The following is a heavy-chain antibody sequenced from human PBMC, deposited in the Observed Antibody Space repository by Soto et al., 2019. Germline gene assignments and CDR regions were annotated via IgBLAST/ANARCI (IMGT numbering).Heavy chain of an antibody. Sequence: EMQVVESGGDLVQPGRSLRLSCAASGFNFYAYAMHWVRQAPGKGLEWVSGINLAGQIIGYADSVKGRFTISRDHAKSSLYLQLTNLGVEDTALYYCAKENDAFGDGNMDVWGKGTTVIVSS. V-gene: IGHV3-9*01. J-gene: IGHJ6*04. CDR1: GFNFYAYA. D-gene: IGHD2-21*01. CDR3: AKENDAFGDGNMDV. CDR2: INLAGQII.